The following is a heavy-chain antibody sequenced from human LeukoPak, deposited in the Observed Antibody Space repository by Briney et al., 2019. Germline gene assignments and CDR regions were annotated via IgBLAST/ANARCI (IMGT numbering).Heavy chain of an antibody. V-gene: IGHV3-30*04. CDR2: ISYDGSNK. D-gene: IGHD6-19*01. J-gene: IGHJ4*02. Sequence: PGRSLRLSCAASGFTFSSYAMHWVRQAPGKGLEWVAVISYDGSNKYYADSVKGRFTISRDNSKNTLYLQMNSLRAEDTALYYCVRDTPVAGALDYWGQGTLVTVSS. CDR3: VRDTPVAGALDY. CDR1: GFTFSSYA.